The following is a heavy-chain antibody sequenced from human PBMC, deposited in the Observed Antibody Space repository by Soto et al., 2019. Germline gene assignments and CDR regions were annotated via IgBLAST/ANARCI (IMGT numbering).Heavy chain of an antibody. CDR2: INPNSGGT. CDR3: ARRYYYGSGSPPFDY. Sequence: QVQLVQSGAEVKKPGASVKVSCKASGYTFTGYYMHWVRQAPGQGLEWMGWINPNSGGTNYAQKFQGRVTMTRDTSISTAYMELSRLKSDDTAVYYCARRYYYGSGSPPFDYWGQGTLVTVSS. CDR1: GYTFTGYY. J-gene: IGHJ4*02. D-gene: IGHD3-10*01. V-gene: IGHV1-2*02.